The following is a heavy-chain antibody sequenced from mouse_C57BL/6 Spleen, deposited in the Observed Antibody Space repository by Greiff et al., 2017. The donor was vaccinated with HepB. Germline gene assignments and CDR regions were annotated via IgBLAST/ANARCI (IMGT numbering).Heavy chain of an antibody. CDR3: ARGYDGYSEY. CDR2: IYPRSGNT. J-gene: IGHJ4*01. V-gene: IGHV1-81*01. Sequence: VQLQQSGAELARPGASVKLSCKASGYTFTSYGISWVKQRTGQDLEWIGEIYPRSGNTYYNEKFKGKATLTADKSSSTAYMELRSLTSEDSAVYFCARGYDGYSEYWGQGTSVTVSS. D-gene: IGHD2-3*01. CDR1: GYTFTSYG.